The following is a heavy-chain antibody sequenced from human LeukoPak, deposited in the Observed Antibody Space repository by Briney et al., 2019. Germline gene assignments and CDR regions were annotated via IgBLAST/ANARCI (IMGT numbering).Heavy chain of an antibody. CDR3: ARKVPNDSSGYYYRGQFDP. V-gene: IGHV1-8*01. J-gene: IGHJ5*02. D-gene: IGHD3-22*01. Sequence: ASVKVSCKASGYTFTNYDINWVRQAAGQGLEWMGWMNPNSGNTGYAQKFQGRVTMTRNTSINTAYMELTSLTSEDTAVYYCARKVPNDSSGYYYRGQFDPWGQGTLVTVSS. CDR2: MNPNSGNT. CDR1: GYTFTNYD.